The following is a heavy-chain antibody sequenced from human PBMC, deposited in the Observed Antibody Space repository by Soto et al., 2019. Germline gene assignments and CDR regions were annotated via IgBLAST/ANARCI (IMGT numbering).Heavy chain of an antibody. CDR3: TKDRAGPYYYYYGMDV. CDR2: IKSKTDGGTT. CDR1: GFTFSNAW. V-gene: IGHV3-15*01. Sequence: PGGSLRLSCAASGFTFSNAWMSWVRQAPGKGLEWVGRIKSKTDGGTTDYAAPVKGRFTISRDDSKNTLYLQMNSLKTEDTAVYYCTKDRAGPYYYYYGMDVWGQGTKVTVYS. J-gene: IGHJ6*02. D-gene: IGHD6-13*01.